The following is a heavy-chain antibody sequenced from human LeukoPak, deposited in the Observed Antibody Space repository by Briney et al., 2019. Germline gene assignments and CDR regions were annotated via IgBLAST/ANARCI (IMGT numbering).Heavy chain of an antibody. Sequence: PETLSLTCAVSGGSISSYYWTWIRQPPGRGLEWIGDIYSSGNTNCNASLKSRVTISLDTSKNQISLNLSSVTAADTAVYYCARRQGTNWGAFYYYYMDVWGKGATVTVSS. V-gene: IGHV4-4*09. CDR3: ARRQGTNWGAFYYYYMDV. CDR1: GGSISSYY. CDR2: IYSSGNT. J-gene: IGHJ6*03. D-gene: IGHD7-27*01.